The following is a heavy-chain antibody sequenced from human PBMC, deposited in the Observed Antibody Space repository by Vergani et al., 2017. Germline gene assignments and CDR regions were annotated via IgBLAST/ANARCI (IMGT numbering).Heavy chain of an antibody. J-gene: IGHJ6*02. CDR1: GYTFTDHS. D-gene: IGHD4-17*01. CDR2: VDPEDGVT. Sequence: ELQLVQSGAEVKKPGATMKISCKVSGYTFTDHSMHWVKQAPGKGLEWMGLVDPEDGVTIYAEKFKGRVTIAADTSTDTAHLELSSLRSEDTAVYYGATPQTVTTGGMEVWGQGTMVIVSS. CDR3: ATPQTVTTGGMEV. V-gene: IGHV1-69-2*01.